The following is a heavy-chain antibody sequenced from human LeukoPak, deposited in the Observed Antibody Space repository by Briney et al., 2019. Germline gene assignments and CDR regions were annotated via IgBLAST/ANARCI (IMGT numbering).Heavy chain of an antibody. J-gene: IGHJ4*02. V-gene: IGHV1-18*04. Sequence: ASVKVSCKGSGYNFDRYGVNWVRQAPGQGLEWVGWISTYNGNTFYAQKLEGRVSMTTDTSTNTVYMDLRSLRSDDTAVYYCAREDVHYDSSGYYYVIDYWGQGTLVTVSS. CDR3: AREDVHYDSSGYYYVIDY. D-gene: IGHD3-22*01. CDR1: GYNFDRYG. CDR2: ISTYNGNT.